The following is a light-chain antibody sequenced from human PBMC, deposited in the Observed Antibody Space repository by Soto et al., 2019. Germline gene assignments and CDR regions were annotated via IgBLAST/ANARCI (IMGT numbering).Light chain of an antibody. CDR1: QSVSSNY. CDR3: HQYGSAPWT. Sequence: IVLTQSPGTLSLPPGERGALSCRASQSVSSNYVAWYQQKPGQAPRLLISGASNRATGTPDRFRGSGSGTDFTLTITRLEPEDFAVYYCHQYGSAPWTFGQGTKVDIK. J-gene: IGKJ1*01. CDR2: GAS. V-gene: IGKV3-20*01.